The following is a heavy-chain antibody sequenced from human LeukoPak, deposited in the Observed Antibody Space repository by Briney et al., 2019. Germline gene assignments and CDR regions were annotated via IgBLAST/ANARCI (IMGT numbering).Heavy chain of an antibody. CDR3: AALRLGELSYHFDY. V-gene: IGHV1-24*01. D-gene: IGHD3-16*02. CDR2: FDPEDDEI. CDR1: GYTLTELS. Sequence: ASVTVSCKVSGYTLTELSMHWVRQAPGKGLEWMGNFDPEDDEIIYAQKFQGRVTMTEDTSTDTAYMELSSLRSEDTAVYYCAALRLGELSYHFDYWGQGTLVTVSS. J-gene: IGHJ4*02.